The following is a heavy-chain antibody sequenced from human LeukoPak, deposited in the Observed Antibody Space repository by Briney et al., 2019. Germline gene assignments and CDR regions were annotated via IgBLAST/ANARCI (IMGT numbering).Heavy chain of an antibody. Sequence: PGGSLRLSCAASGFTFSSYWMHWVRHLPGKGLEWVSRMNTDGTITTYADSVKGRFTISRDNVKNTLYLQMNTLRAEDTALYYCRSGTHGGRGYAAFDIWGRGTMVTVSS. CDR2: MNTDGTIT. V-gene: IGHV3-74*01. CDR1: GFTFSSYW. CDR3: RSGTHGGRGYAAFDI. D-gene: IGHD4-23*01. J-gene: IGHJ3*02.